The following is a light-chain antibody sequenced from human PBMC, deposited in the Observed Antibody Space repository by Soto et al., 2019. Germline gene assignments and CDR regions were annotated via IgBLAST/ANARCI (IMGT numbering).Light chain of an antibody. J-gene: IGKJ1*01. Sequence: AIQVTQSPSSVSASVGDRVTITCRASQDIGNDLGWYQQKPGEAPRLLIYAASTFQSGVPSRFSGSGSGTDFTLTISSLQPEDSATYYCLQDYNYPWTFGQGTKVKIK. CDR2: AAS. CDR3: LQDYNYPWT. CDR1: QDIGND. V-gene: IGKV1-6*02.